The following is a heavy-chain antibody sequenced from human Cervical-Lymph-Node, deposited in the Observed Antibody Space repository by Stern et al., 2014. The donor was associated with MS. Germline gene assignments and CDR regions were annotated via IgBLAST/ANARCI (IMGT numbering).Heavy chain of an antibody. CDR3: AISAPIEVGGSKYYFDS. CDR1: GGSFSRYS. J-gene: IGHJ4*02. D-gene: IGHD2-21*01. CDR2: IIHIFGTA. Sequence: QVQLLQPGAEVKKPGSSVKVSCKASGGSFSRYSISWVRQAPGQGLEWMGRIIHIFGTAKYEQKFQGRVTMPADKTTNIAYMELSSLRSEDTAVYYCAISAPIEVGGSKYYFDSWGQGTLVAVSS. V-gene: IGHV1-69*06.